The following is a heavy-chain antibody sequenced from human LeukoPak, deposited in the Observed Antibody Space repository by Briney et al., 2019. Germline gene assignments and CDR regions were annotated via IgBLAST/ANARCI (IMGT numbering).Heavy chain of an antibody. Sequence: SGTPSLTCAVSGGSISSSNWWSWVRQPPGKGLEWIGEIYHSGSTNYNPSLKSRVTISVDKSKNQFSLKLSSVTAADTAVYYCAREWYYCSSTSCYFYYGMDVWGKGTTVTVSS. CDR1: GGSISSSNW. CDR2: IYHSGST. CDR3: AREWYYCSSTSCYFYYGMDV. V-gene: IGHV4-4*02. J-gene: IGHJ6*04. D-gene: IGHD2-2*01.